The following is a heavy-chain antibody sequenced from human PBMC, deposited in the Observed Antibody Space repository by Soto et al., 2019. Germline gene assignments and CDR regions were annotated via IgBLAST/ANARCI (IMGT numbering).Heavy chain of an antibody. J-gene: IGHJ4*01. CDR3: ARGRGQTTTYHDILTGYYSEYFDY. CDR2: ISAYNGNT. V-gene: IGHV1-18*04. D-gene: IGHD3-9*01. Sequence: ASVKVSCNASGYTFTCYGISWVRQAPGQGLEWMGWISAYNGNTNYAQKLQGRVTMTTDTSTSTAYMELRSLRSDDTAVYYCARGRGQTTTYHDILTGYYSEYFDYWVHVRTVTVSS. CDR1: GYTFTCYG.